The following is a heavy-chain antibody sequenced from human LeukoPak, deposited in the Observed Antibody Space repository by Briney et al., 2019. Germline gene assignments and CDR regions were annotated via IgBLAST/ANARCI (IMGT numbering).Heavy chain of an antibody. Sequence: GGSLRLSCAASGFTFSSYSMNWVRQAPGKGLEWVSYISSSSSTIYYADSVKGRFTISRDNAKSSLYLQMNSLRAEDTAVYYCARDRVGPHGWFDPWGQGTLVTVSS. D-gene: IGHD1-26*01. CDR3: ARDRVGPHGWFDP. J-gene: IGHJ5*02. V-gene: IGHV3-48*04. CDR2: ISSSSSTI. CDR1: GFTFSSYS.